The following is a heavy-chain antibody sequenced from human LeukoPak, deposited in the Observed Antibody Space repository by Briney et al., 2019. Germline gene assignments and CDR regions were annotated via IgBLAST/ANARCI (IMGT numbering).Heavy chain of an antibody. Sequence: GGSLRLSCAASGFTVSSNYMSWVRQAPGKGLEWVSVIYSGGSTYYADSVKGRFTISRDNSKNTLYLQMNSLRAEDTAVYYCAKAKAVVVPAAIGYWGQGTLVTVSS. V-gene: IGHV3-66*01. D-gene: IGHD2-2*01. CDR2: IYSGGST. CDR3: AKAKAVVVPAAIGY. J-gene: IGHJ4*02. CDR1: GFTVSSNY.